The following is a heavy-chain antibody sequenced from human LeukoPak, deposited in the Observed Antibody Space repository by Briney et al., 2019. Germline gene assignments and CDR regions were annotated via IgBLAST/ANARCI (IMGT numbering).Heavy chain of an antibody. CDR3: ARDSNYYGSGRPYYYYGMDV. CDR1: GGTFISYA. D-gene: IGHD3-10*01. CDR2: IIPIFGTA. Sequence: ASVKVSCKASGGTFISYAISWVRQAPGQGLEWMGGIIPIFGTANYAQKFQGRVTITADESTSTAYMELSSLRSEDTAVYYCARDSNYYGSGRPYYYYGMDVWGQGTTVTVSS. V-gene: IGHV1-69*13. J-gene: IGHJ6*02.